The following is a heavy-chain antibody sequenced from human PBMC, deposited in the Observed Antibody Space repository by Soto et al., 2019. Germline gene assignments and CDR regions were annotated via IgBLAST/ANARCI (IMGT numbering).Heavy chain of an antibody. CDR1: GYIFTNYG. V-gene: IGHV1-18*01. D-gene: IGHD2-2*01. Sequence: GASVKVSCKASGYIFTNYGISWVRQAPGQGPEWMGWISVHNGNTNYAQKFQGRVTMSTNTSTSTAYLELGSMRADDSAVYYCARDWCSSTTCSTPGRWFDPWGQGNLVNVSS. CDR3: ARDWCSSTTCSTPGRWFDP. J-gene: IGHJ5*02. CDR2: ISVHNGNT.